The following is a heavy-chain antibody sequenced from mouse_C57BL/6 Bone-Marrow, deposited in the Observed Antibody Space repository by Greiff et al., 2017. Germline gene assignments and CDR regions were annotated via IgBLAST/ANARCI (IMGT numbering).Heavy chain of an antibody. J-gene: IGHJ4*01. CDR2: ISDGGSYT. V-gene: IGHV5-4*01. D-gene: IGHD2-4*01. Sequence: EVQVVESGGGLVKPGGSLKLSCAASGFTFSSYAMSWVRQTPEKRLEWVATISDGGSYTYYPDNVKGRFTISRDNAKNNLYLQMSHLKSEDTAMYYCAREGIYYEYDGGYYYAMDYWGQGTSVTVSS. CDR3: AREGIYYEYDGGYYYAMDY. CDR1: GFTFSSYA.